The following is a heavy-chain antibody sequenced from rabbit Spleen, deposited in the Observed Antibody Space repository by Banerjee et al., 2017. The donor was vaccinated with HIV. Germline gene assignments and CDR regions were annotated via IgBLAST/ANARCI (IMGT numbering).Heavy chain of an antibody. Sequence: QEQLVESGGGLVQPEGSLTLTCTASGFSFSSSYWICWVRQAPGKGLEWIGCIVTGSGSTSYASWAKGRFTISKTSTTVSLQMNSLTVSDTATDFCARVGYGYGIMTFALWGPGHPGHRL. V-gene: IGHV1S45*01. CDR1: GFSFSSSYW. CDR3: ARVGYGYGIMTFAL. CDR2: IVTGSGST. D-gene: IGHD6-1*01. J-gene: IGHJ4*01.